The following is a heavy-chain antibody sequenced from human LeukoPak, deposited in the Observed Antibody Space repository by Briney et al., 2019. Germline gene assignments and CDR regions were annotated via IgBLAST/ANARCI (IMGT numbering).Heavy chain of an antibody. J-gene: IGHJ6*03. D-gene: IGHD2-15*01. CDR2: IIPVFGTA. V-gene: IGHV1-69*06. Sequence: GASVKVSCKASGGTFSTYVISWVRQAPGQGLEWMGGIIPVFGTANYAEKFQDRVTITADKSTSTAYMELSSLRSEDTAMYYCAINQAGYCGGGSCYRHEFYYMDVWGKGTPVTVSS. CDR3: AINQAGYCGGGSCYRHEFYYMDV. CDR1: GGTFSTYV.